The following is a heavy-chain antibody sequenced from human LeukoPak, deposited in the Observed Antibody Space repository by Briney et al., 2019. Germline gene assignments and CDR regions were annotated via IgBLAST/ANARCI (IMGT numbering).Heavy chain of an antibody. D-gene: IGHD3-22*01. J-gene: IGHJ4*02. V-gene: IGHV1-24*01. CDR2: FDPEDGET. Sequence: ASVKVSCKVSGYTLTELSMHWVRQAPGKGLEWMGGFDPEDGETIYAQKFQGRVTMTEDTSTDTAYMELSSLRSEDTAVYYCATTDPGSGYYQPFDYWGQGTLVTVSS. CDR3: ATTDPGSGYYQPFDY. CDR1: GYTLTELS.